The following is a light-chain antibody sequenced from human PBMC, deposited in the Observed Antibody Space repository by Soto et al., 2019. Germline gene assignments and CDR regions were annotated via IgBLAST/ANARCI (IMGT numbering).Light chain of an antibody. J-gene: IGLJ2*01. CDR1: IGTYNY. V-gene: IGLV2-14*01. Sequence: QSALTQPASVSGSPGQSVTISCTGTIGTYNYVSWYQQHPGKAPKLMIYEVSNRPSGVSNRFSGSKSGNTASLTISGLQAEDEADYYCSSYTRNTTVLFGGGTKLTVL. CDR2: EVS. CDR3: SSYTRNTTVL.